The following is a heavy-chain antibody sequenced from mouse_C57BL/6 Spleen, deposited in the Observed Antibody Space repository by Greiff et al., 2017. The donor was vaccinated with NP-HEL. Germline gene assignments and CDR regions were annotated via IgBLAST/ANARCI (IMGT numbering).Heavy chain of an antibody. Sequence: EVKLLESGAELVKPGASVKLSCTASGFNIKDYYMHWVKQRTEQGLEWIGRIDPEDGETKYAPKFQGKATITADTSSNTAYLQLSSLTSEDTAVYYCAESFGPTVGMDYWGQGTSVTVSS. D-gene: IGHD1-1*01. CDR1: GFNIKDYY. CDR3: AESFGPTVGMDY. V-gene: IGHV14-2*01. CDR2: IDPEDGET. J-gene: IGHJ4*01.